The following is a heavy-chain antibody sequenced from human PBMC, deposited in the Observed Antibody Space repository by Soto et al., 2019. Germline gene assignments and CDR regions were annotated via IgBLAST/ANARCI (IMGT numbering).Heavy chain of an antibody. D-gene: IGHD3-10*01. CDR1: GGTFSSYT. Sequence: QVQLVQSGAEVKKPGSSVKVSCKASGGTFSSYTISWVRQAPGQGLEWMGRIIPILGIANYAQKFQGRVMITADKSTREAYMALSSMRSEDTGVYYYASEERITKVRGVINYYYYYIDVWGKGTTVTVSS. J-gene: IGHJ6*03. CDR2: IIPILGIA. CDR3: ASEERITKVRGVINYYYYYIDV. V-gene: IGHV1-69*02.